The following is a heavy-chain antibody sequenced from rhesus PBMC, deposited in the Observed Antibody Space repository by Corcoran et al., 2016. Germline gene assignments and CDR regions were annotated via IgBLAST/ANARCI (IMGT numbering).Heavy chain of an antibody. Sequence: QVHLQESGPGLVKPSETLSLTCAVSGGSISSDNWWSWIRQPPGKGLEWIGGVYINNEKTDFNPSLKKRVAISKDTSKNQFSLKLTSVTAADTAVYYCARARTAAAGFDYWGQGVLVTVSS. J-gene: IGHJ4*01. CDR2: VYINNEKT. V-gene: IGHV4S12*01. D-gene: IGHD6-31*01. CDR3: ARARTAAAGFDY. CDR1: GGSISSDNW.